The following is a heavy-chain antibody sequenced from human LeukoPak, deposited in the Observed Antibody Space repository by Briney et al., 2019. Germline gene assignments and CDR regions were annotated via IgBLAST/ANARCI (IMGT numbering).Heavy chain of an antibody. Sequence: SETLSLTCTVSGGSISSSSYYWGWIRQPPGKGLEWIGSIYYSGSTYYNPSLKSRVTISVDTCKNQFSLKLSSVTAADTAVYYCARLAAAAGNAYNWFDPWGQGTLVTVSS. CDR3: ARLAAAAGNAYNWFDP. CDR2: IYYSGST. J-gene: IGHJ5*02. V-gene: IGHV4-39*01. D-gene: IGHD6-13*01. CDR1: GGSISSSSYY.